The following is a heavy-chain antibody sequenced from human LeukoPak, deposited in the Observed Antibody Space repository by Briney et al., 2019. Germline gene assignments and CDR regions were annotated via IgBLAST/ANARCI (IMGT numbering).Heavy chain of an antibody. V-gene: IGHV4-39*07. Sequence: TSETLSLTCTVSGGSISTKNYYWGWIRQPPGKGLEWIGEINHSGSTDYNPSLKSRVTISVDTSKNQFSLKLSSVTAADTAVYYCARRAGAYSHPYDYWGQGTLVTVSS. CDR2: INHSGST. J-gene: IGHJ4*02. D-gene: IGHD4/OR15-4a*01. CDR3: ARRAGAYSHPYDY. CDR1: GGSISTKNYY.